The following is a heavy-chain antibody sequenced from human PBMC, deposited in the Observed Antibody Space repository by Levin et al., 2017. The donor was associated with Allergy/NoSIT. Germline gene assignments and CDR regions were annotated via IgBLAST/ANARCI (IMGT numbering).Heavy chain of an antibody. D-gene: IGHD3-22*01. CDR1: GGSIGNYY. CDR2: IFHTGTT. V-gene: IGHV4-59*01. Sequence: PGGSLRLSCNVSGGSIGNYYWNWIRQPPGKGLEWIGYIFHTGTTYYSPSLKSRVTISVDTSKNQFSLKLTSVTAADTAVYYCARDNYFDSSGSYRLDYWGQGTLVTVSS. J-gene: IGHJ4*02. CDR3: ARDNYFDSSGSYRLDY.